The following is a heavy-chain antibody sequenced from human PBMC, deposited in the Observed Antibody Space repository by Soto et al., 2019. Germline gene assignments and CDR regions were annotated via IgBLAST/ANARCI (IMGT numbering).Heavy chain of an antibody. D-gene: IGHD1-7*01. CDR2: IYYSGST. CDR3: ARDLGITGTTGNYGMDV. Sequence: PSETLSLTCTVSGSSISSGDYYWSWIRQPPGKGLEWIGYIYYSGSTYYNPSLKSRVTISVDTSKNQFSLKLSSVTAADTAVYYCARDLGITGTTGNYGMDVWGQGTTVTVSS. V-gene: IGHV4-30-4*01. CDR1: GSSISSGDYY. J-gene: IGHJ6*02.